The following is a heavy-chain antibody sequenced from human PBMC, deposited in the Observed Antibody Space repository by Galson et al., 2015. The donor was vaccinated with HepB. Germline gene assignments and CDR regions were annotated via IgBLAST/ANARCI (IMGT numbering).Heavy chain of an antibody. D-gene: IGHD5-18*01. CDR2: IYYSGST. J-gene: IGHJ4*02. Sequence: TLSLTCTVSGGSVSSGDYYWSWIRQPPGKGLEWIGYIYYSGSTYYNPSLKSRVTISVDTSKNQFSLKLSSVTAADTAVYYCARGLYVDTAMVKVLEGGYFDYWGQGTLVTVSS. V-gene: IGHV4-30-4*01. CDR3: ARGLYVDTAMVKVLEGGYFDY. CDR1: GGSVSSGDYY.